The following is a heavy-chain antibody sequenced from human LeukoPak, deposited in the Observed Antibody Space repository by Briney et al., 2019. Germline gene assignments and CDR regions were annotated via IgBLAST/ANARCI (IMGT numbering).Heavy chain of an antibody. CDR2: IYYSGST. J-gene: IGHJ3*02. Sequence: SETLSLTCTVSGGSISSSSYYWGWIRQPPGKGLEWIGSIYYSGSTYYNPSLKSRVTISVDTSKNQFYLKLSSVTAADTAVYYCARQGVVPGAFDIWGQGTMVTVSS. CDR1: GGSISSSSYY. D-gene: IGHD2-2*01. V-gene: IGHV4-39*01. CDR3: ARQGVVPGAFDI.